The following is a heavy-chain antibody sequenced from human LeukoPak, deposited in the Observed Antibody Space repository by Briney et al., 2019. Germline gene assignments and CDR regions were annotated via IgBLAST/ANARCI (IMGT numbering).Heavy chain of an antibody. CDR2: INPNSGDT. D-gene: IGHD3-10*01. V-gene: IGHV1-2*02. CDR1: GYTFSGFY. Sequence: ASVKVSCKASGYTFSGFYRHWVRQAPGQGLEWMGWINPNSGDTDYAQKFQGRVTMTRDTSISTAYLDLSRLTSDDTAVYYCARRHMVFGIDYWGQGSLVTVSS. CDR3: ARRHMVFGIDY. J-gene: IGHJ4*02.